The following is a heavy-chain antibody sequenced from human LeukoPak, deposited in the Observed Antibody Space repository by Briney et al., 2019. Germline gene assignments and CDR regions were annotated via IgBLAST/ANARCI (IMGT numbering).Heavy chain of an antibody. CDR3: ARAKDGTNILDY. CDR2: LDTDGSST. CDR1: GFTFSDYW. J-gene: IGHJ4*02. V-gene: IGHV3-74*01. Sequence: GGSLRLSCAASGFTFSDYWMHWVRQAPGKGLVWVSRLDTDGSSTTYAESVKGRFTISRDNSKNTLYLQMDSLRAEDTAVYYCARAKDGTNILDYWGQGTLVTVSS. D-gene: IGHD5-24*01.